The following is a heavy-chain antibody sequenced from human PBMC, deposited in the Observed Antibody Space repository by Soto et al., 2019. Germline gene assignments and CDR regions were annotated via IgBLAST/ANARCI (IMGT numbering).Heavy chain of an antibody. CDR3: ARVGVPVAGTWYFDL. D-gene: IGHD6-19*01. CDR2: MNPNSGNT. CDR1: GYTFTSYD. Sequence: QVQLVQSGAEVKKPGASVKVSCKASGYTFTSYDINWVRQATGQGLEWMGWMNPNSGNTGYAQKFHGRFTMTRNTSISTAYMELSSLRSEDTAVYYGARVGVPVAGTWYFDLWGRGTLVTVSS. J-gene: IGHJ2*01. V-gene: IGHV1-8*01.